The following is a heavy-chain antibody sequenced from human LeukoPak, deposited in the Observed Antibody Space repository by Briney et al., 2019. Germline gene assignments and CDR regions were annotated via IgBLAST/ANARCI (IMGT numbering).Heavy chain of an antibody. D-gene: IGHD2-15*01. V-gene: IGHV1-2*02. CDR1: GYTFTGYY. Sequence: ASVKVSCKASGYTFTGYYMNWVRQAPGQGLEWMGWINPNSGRTNYAQNFQGRVTMTTDTSTSTAYMELSSLRYEDTAVYYCARVWCSGGSCYSSRGAFDIWGQGTMVTVSS. J-gene: IGHJ3*02. CDR3: ARVWCSGGSCYSSRGAFDI. CDR2: INPNSGRT.